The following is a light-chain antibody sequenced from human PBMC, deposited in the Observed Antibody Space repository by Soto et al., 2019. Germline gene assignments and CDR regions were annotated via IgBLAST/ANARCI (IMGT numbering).Light chain of an antibody. CDR2: GAS. Sequence: EIVLTQSPGTLSLSPGERATLSCRASQSVSSSYLAWYQQKPGQAPRLLIYGASSRATGIPDRFSGSGSGTDFTLTISRLEPEDFATYYCQQYNGDPWTFGQGTKVESK. CDR1: QSVSSSY. V-gene: IGKV3-20*01. CDR3: QQYNGDPWT. J-gene: IGKJ1*01.